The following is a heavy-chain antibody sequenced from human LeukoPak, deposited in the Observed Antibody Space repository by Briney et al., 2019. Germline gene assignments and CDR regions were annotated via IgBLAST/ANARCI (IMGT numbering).Heavy chain of an antibody. CDR3: ARDRVPAAMRSYYGMDG. D-gene: IGHD2-2*01. CDR1: GGTFSSYA. Sequence: GSSVKVSCKASGGTFSSYAISWVRQDPGQGLEWMGGIIPIYGTANYAQKFQGRVTITADESTSTAYMELSSLRSEDTAVYYCARDRVPAAMRSYYGMDGWGKGTTVTVSS. CDR2: IIPIYGTA. V-gene: IGHV1-69*01. J-gene: IGHJ6*04.